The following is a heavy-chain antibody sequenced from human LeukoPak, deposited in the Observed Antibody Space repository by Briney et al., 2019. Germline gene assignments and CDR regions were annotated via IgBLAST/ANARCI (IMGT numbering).Heavy chain of an antibody. CDR2: IYSGGST. J-gene: IGHJ4*02. Sequence: PGGSLRLSCAASGFTFSSYGMHWVRQAPGKGLEWVSVIYSGGSTYYADSVKGRFTISRDISKNTLYLQMNSLRAEDTAVYYCARGPTVQEDLDYWGQGTLVTVSS. CDR1: GFTFSSYG. CDR3: ARGPTVQEDLDY. V-gene: IGHV3-66*01.